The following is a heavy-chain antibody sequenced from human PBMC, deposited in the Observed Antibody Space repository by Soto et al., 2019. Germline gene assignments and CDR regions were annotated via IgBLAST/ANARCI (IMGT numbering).Heavy chain of an antibody. CDR2: ISYDGSNK. CDR1: GFTFSSYA. V-gene: IGHV3-30-3*01. J-gene: IGHJ4*02. CDR3: ARDDDYHGSGSYFDY. D-gene: IGHD3-10*01. Sequence: SLRLACAASGFTFSSYAMHWVRQAPGKGLEWVAVISYDGSNKYYADSVKGRFTISRDNSKNTLYLQMNSLRAEDTAVYYCARDDDYHGSGSYFDYWGQGTLVTVSS.